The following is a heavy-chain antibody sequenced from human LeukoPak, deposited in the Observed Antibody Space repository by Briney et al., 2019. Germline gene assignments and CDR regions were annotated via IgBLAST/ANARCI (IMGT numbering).Heavy chain of an antibody. CDR1: GGSISTYY. D-gene: IGHD3-10*01. J-gene: IGHJ4*02. CDR3: ARVTDYFASGTYYNVFDY. V-gene: IGHV4-4*07. Sequence: SETLSLTCTVSGGSISTYYWSWIRQPAGKGLEWIGRIYSSGTTNYNPSLKSRVTMSVDMSENQFSLELTSVTAADTAVYFCARVTDYFASGTYYNVFDYWGQGALVTVSS. CDR2: IYSSGTT.